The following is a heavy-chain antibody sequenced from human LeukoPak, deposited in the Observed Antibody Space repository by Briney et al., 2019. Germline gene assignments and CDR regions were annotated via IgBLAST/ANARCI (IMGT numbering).Heavy chain of an antibody. CDR2: ISSSSSYI. CDR3: ARAMTTVTTYYY. J-gene: IGHJ4*02. CDR1: GFTFSSYS. V-gene: IGHV3-21*01. Sequence: PGGSLRLSCAASGFTFSSYSMNCVRQAPGKGLEWVSSISSSSSYIYYADSVKGRFTISRDNAKNSLYLQMNSLRAEDTAVYYCARAMTTVTTYYYWGQGTLVTVSS. D-gene: IGHD4-17*01.